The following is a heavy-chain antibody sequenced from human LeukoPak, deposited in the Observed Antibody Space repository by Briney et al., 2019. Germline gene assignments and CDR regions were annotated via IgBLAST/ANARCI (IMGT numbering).Heavy chain of an antibody. D-gene: IGHD3-10*01. CDR2: INPSGGST. CDR1: GYTFTSYY. V-gene: IGHV1-46*01. J-gene: IGHJ4*02. Sequence: ASVKVSCKASGYTFTSYYMHWVRQAPGQGLEWMGIINPSGGSTSYAQKFQGRVTITRDMSTSTAYMELSSLRSEDTAVYYCAALSPSVDYWGQGTLVTVSS. CDR3: AALSPSVDY.